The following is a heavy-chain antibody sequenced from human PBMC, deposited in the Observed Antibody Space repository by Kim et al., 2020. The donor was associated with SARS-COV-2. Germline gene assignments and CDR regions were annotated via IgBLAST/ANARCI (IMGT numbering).Heavy chain of an antibody. CDR1: GYMFGSYG. CDR2: ISGYNGNT. V-gene: IGHV1-18*04. J-gene: IGHJ4*02. Sequence: ASVKVSCKTSGYMFGSYGVSWVRQAPRQGLEWMGWISGYNGNTNFAQKFRDRVTLTTDTSTTTAYMEMRSLRSDDTAVYYCARDIGIGSTVDIFDYWGQG. D-gene: IGHD1-26*01. CDR3: ARDIGIGSTVDIFDY.